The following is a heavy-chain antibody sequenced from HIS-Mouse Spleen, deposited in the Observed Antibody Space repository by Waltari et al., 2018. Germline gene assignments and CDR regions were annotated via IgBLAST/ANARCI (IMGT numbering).Heavy chain of an antibody. CDR1: GGSISTTSYY. CDR2: IYYSGST. D-gene: IGHD6-13*01. CDR3: AREIPYSSSWYDWYFDL. J-gene: IGHJ2*01. Sequence: QLQLQESGPGLVTPSQTLSLTSSAPGGSISTTSYYWGWIRQPPGKGLEWIGSIYYSGSTYYNPSLKSRVTISVDTSKNQFSLKLSSVTAADTAVYYCAREIPYSSSWYDWYFDLWGRGTLVTVSS. V-gene: IGHV4-39*07.